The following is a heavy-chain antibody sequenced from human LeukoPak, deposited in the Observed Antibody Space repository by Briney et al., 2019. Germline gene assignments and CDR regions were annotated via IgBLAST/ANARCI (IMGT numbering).Heavy chain of an antibody. CDR1: GFNLSSYA. Sequence: PGGSLRLSCVASGFNLSSYAMSWVRQAPGKGLEWVSAISRSGKTAYYADSVKGRFTIFRDNSEDTLYLQMSSLRAEDTAVYYCAKDLPRYYYASSGFFPPLYFDSWGQGTLVSVSS. V-gene: IGHV3-23*01. CDR3: AKDLPRYYYASSGFFPPLYFDS. D-gene: IGHD3-22*01. J-gene: IGHJ4*02. CDR2: ISRSGKTA.